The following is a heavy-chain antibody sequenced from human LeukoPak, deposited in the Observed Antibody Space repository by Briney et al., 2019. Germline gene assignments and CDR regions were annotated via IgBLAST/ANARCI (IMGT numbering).Heavy chain of an antibody. Sequence: PGGSLRLSCAASGFIFSTYGMHWVRQVPGKGLEWVAFISSDGSTKFHAEFVKGRFTISRDNSENTLYLQMNSLRAEDTAVYYCAKGYDSFDNWGQGALVTVSS. V-gene: IGHV3-30*02. D-gene: IGHD3-3*01. CDR3: AKGYDSFDN. J-gene: IGHJ4*02. CDR1: GFIFSTYG. CDR2: ISSDGSTK.